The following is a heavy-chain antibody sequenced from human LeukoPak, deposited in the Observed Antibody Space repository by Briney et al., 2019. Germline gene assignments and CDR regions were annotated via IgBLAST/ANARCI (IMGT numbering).Heavy chain of an antibody. V-gene: IGHV3-30-3*01. Sequence: GGSLRLSCVISGFTFSNYAMHWVRQAPGKGLEWLGVVSYVGTNTYYAESVEGRFTISRDNSNNTLFLQMNSLRPEDTAVYYCARAQTAYSLPDYWGQGTLVSVSS. CDR1: GFTFSNYA. J-gene: IGHJ4*02. CDR3: ARAQTAYSLPDY. D-gene: IGHD3-9*01. CDR2: VSYVGTNT.